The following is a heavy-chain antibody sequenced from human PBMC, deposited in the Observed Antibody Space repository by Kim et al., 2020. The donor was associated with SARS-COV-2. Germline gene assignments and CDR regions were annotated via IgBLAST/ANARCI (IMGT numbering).Heavy chain of an antibody. CDR3: ARDSPDGSGSHYMNLFSGSFDS. CDR2: ISYDGSNK. V-gene: IGHV3-30*04. D-gene: IGHD3-10*01. Sequence: GGSLRLSCAASGFTFRNYAFYWVRQAPGKGLEWVAVISYDGSNKHYAASVKGRFTISRDNSKNTLYLQMNSLRAEDTAVYYCARDSPDGSGSHYMNLFSGSFDSWGQGTLVTVSS. J-gene: IGHJ4*02. CDR1: GFTFRNYA.